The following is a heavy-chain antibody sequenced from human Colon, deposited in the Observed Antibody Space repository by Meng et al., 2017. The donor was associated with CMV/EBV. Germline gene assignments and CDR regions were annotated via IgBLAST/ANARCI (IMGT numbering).Heavy chain of an antibody. J-gene: IGHJ1*01. CDR2: INPNSGGT. Sequence: LVQTVAWVKKPGASVKVSCKSSGYTFTGYYMHWVRQAPGQGLEWMGWINPNSGGTNYAQKFQGRVTMTRDTSISTAYMELSRLRSDDTAVYYCATVSSGYYLYFQHWGQGTLVTVSS. CDR3: ATVSSGYYLYFQH. CDR1: GYTFTGYY. V-gene: IGHV1-2*02. D-gene: IGHD3-22*01.